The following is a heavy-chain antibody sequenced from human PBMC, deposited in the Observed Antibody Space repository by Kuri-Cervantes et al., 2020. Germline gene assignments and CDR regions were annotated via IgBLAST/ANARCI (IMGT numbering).Heavy chain of an antibody. D-gene: IGHD3-22*01. CDR1: GFTFSSNY. CDR3: ARDNRDYDSIAFDI. Sequence: GESLKISCAASGFTFSSNYMSWVRQAPGKGLEWVSVIYSGGSTYYADSVKGRFTISRDNSKNTLYLQMNSLRAEDTAVYYCARDNRDYDSIAFDIWGQGTMVTVSS. V-gene: IGHV3-53*01. J-gene: IGHJ3*02. CDR2: IYSGGST.